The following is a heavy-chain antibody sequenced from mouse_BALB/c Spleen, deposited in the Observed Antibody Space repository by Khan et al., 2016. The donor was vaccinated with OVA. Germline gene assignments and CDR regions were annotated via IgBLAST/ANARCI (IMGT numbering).Heavy chain of an antibody. CDR3: AKFTPDYYSMDY. CDR2: IWGDGST. CDR1: GFSLTSYG. Sequence: QVQLKESGPGLVAPSQSLSITCTVSGFSLTSYGVSWVRQSPGKGLEWLGVIWGDGSTNYHSTLISRLIISKDNSKSQVFLKLTGLQTDDTATCYCAKFTPDYYSMDYWGQGTSVTVSS. D-gene: IGHD1-1*01. J-gene: IGHJ4*01. V-gene: IGHV2-3*01.